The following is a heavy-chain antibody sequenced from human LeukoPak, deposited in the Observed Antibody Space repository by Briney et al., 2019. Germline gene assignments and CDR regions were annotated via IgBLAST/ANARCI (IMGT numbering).Heavy chain of an antibody. CDR1: GFTFTSYS. D-gene: IGHD3-22*01. V-gene: IGHV3-21*01. Sequence: PGGSLRLSCAASGFTFTSYSMNWVRQAPGKGLEWVSSISSSGDYIYYANSVKGRFTISKDNAKNSLYLQMNSLRAEDTALYYCARSYYYDSSGLKGAPDFWGQGTMVTVSS. J-gene: IGHJ3*01. CDR2: ISSSGDYI. CDR3: ARSYYYDSSGLKGAPDF.